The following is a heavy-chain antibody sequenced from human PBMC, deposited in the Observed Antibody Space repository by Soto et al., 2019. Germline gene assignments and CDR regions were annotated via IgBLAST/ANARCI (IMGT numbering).Heavy chain of an antibody. CDR2: IYYSGST. CDR1: GGSISSYY. J-gene: IGHJ4*02. V-gene: IGHV4-59*01. CDR3: ARVKREYSGYGPIYFDY. Sequence: SETLSLTCTGSGGSISSYYWSWIRQPPGKGLEWIGYIYYSGSTNYNPSLKSRVTISVDTSKNQFSLKLSSVTAADTAVYYCARVKREYSGYGPIYFDYWGQGPLVTVS. D-gene: IGHD5-12*01.